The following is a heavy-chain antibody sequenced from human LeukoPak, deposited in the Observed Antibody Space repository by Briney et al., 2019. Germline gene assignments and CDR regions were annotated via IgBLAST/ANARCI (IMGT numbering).Heavy chain of an antibody. V-gene: IGHV3-30*04. CDR1: GFTFSSYA. J-gene: IGHJ4*02. CDR2: ISYDGSNK. D-gene: IGHD6-19*01. CDR3: ARVSSGWYYFDY. Sequence: GGSLRLSCTASGFTFSSYAMHWVRQAPGKGLEWVAVISYDGSNKYYADSVKGRFTISRDNSKNTLYLQMNSLRAEDMAVYYCARVSSGWYYFDYWGQGTLVTVSS.